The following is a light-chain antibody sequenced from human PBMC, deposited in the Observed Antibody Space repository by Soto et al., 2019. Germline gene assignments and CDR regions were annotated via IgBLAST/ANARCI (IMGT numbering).Light chain of an antibody. CDR3: QQYTGPPTT. Sequence: EIVMTQSPGTLSVSLGKSATLSCRASQSVSTNYLAWCQQRPGQAPRLLIYGASTRAAGIPDRFSGSGSGTDFTLTITRLEPEDSAVYFCQQYTGPPTTCGQGTRREIK. CDR1: QSVSTNY. J-gene: IGKJ5*01. V-gene: IGKV3-20*01. CDR2: GAS.